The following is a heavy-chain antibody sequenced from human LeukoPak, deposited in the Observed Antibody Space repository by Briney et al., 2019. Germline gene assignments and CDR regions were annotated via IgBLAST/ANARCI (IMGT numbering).Heavy chain of an antibody. CDR3: AREILAPGKTHDY. V-gene: IGHV3-74*01. CDR2: INDDGSAT. Sequence: GGSLRLSCEASGFTVISNYMSWVRQAPGKGLVWVSRINDDGSATFYADSVKGRFTISRDNAKNTLFLQINSLRAEDTAVYYCAREILAPGKTHDYWGQGTLVTVSS. J-gene: IGHJ4*02. CDR1: GFTVISNY.